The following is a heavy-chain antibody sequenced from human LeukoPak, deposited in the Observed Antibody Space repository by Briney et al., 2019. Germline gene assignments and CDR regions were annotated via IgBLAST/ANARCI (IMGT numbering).Heavy chain of an antibody. J-gene: IGHJ4*02. Sequence: ASVKVSCKASGYTFTGCYMHWVRQAPGQGLEWMGWINPNSGGTNYAQKFQGRVTMTRDTSISTAYMELSRLRSDDTAVYYCARDSRFLEWLFDYWGQGTLVTVSS. CDR1: GYTFTGCY. D-gene: IGHD3-3*01. V-gene: IGHV1-2*02. CDR2: INPNSGGT. CDR3: ARDSRFLEWLFDY.